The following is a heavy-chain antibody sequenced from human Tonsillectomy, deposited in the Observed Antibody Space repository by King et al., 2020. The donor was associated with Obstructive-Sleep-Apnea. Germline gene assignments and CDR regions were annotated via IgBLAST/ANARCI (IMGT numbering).Heavy chain of an antibody. CDR2: INHSGST. J-gene: IGHJ4*02. CDR3: ARREWLLLLNDY. D-gene: IGHD3-22*01. CDR1: GGSFINYY. V-gene: IGHV4-34*01. Sequence: HVQLQQWGAGLLKPSETLSLTCAVYGGSFINYYWSWIRQPPGKGLEWIGEINHSGSTHYNPSLKSRVAISVDTSKNQVSLKLIPVTAADTAVYYCARREWLLLLNDYWGQGTLVTVSS.